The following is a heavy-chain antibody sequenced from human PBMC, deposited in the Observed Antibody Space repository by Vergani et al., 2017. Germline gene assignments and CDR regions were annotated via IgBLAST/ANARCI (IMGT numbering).Heavy chain of an antibody. CDR1: GFSLSNARMG. J-gene: IGHJ4*02. CDR3: ARMSNFYDGDGYPCDF. D-gene: IGHD3-22*01. V-gene: IGHV2-70*16. CDR2: IDWDDEK. Sequence: QVTLKESGPVLVKPTETLTLTCTVSGFSLSNARMGVSWIRQPPGKALEWLARIDWDDEKFFSPSLKTRVTISKDTSKNQVVLTMTNMDPVDTATYYCARMSNFYDGDGYPCDFWGQGTLVTVSS.